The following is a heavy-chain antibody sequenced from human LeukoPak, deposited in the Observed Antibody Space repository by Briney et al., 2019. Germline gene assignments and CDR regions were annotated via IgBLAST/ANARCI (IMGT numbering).Heavy chain of an antibody. Sequence: SETLSLTCTVSGGSISSYYWSWIRQPPGKGLEWIGYIYYSGSTNYNPSLKSRVTISVGTSKNQFSPKLSSVTAADTAVYYCARAWSSRLGYYYGMDVWGQGTTVTVSS. CDR2: IYYSGST. J-gene: IGHJ6*02. D-gene: IGHD1-26*01. V-gene: IGHV4-59*01. CDR1: GGSISSYY. CDR3: ARAWSSRLGYYYGMDV.